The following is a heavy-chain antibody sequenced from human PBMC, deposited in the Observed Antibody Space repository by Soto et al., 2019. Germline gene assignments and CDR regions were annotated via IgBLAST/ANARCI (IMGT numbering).Heavy chain of an antibody. J-gene: IGHJ4*01. V-gene: IGHV1-69*12. D-gene: IGHD2-15*01. CDR1: GGTFSSYA. Sequence: QVQLVQSGAEVKTPGSSVKVSCKASGGTFSSYAISLVRQATGQGLEWMGGIIPIFGTANYAQKFQGRVTITADESTSTVYVELSRLRSEDTDLYYCARASRYCSGGSCYFLPGIDYWGQGTLVTVYS. CDR2: IIPIFGTA. CDR3: ARASRYCSGGSCYFLPGIDY.